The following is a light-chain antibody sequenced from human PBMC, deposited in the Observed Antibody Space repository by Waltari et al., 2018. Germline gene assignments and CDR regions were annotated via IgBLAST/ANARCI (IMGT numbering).Light chain of an antibody. CDR2: EVT. V-gene: IGLV1-51*01. CDR3: GTWEDSRSTHI. J-gene: IGLJ1*01. Sequence: QPVLTQPPSVSAAPGQKVTVPCTGGSSNIGNNSFSWYQHPPGNAPRLLIYEVTERPSGIPDRFSGSKSGTTATLGITGLQTGDEADYYCGTWEDSRSTHIFGAGTKVTVL. CDR1: SSNIGNNS.